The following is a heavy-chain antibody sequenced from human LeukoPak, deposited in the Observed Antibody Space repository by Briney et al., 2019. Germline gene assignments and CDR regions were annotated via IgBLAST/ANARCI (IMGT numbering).Heavy chain of an antibody. CDR2: IYYSGST. CDR1: GGSISSSSYY. D-gene: IGHD1-26*01. J-gene: IGHJ4*02. Sequence: SETLSLTCTVSGGSISSSSYYWGWIRQPPGKGLEWIGSIYYSGSTYYNPSLKSRVTISVDTSKNQFSLKLSSVTAADTAVYYCARINSGSYYEGGFFDYWGRGTLVTVSS. V-gene: IGHV4-39*07. CDR3: ARINSGSYYEGGFFDY.